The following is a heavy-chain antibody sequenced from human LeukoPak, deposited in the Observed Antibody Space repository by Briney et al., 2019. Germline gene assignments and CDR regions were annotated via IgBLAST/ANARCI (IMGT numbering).Heavy chain of an antibody. Sequence: SETLSLTCTVSGYSISAGFHWGWIRQSPGKGLEWLVSMHPTGITYYNPSLKSRVTISLDTSKNQFSLKLSSVTAADTAVYYCARLTRGRYYGSGSYYSYYYYYYMDVWGKGTTVTISS. CDR3: ARLTRGRYYGSGSYYSYYYYYYMDV. D-gene: IGHD3-10*01. CDR2: MHPTGIT. J-gene: IGHJ6*03. CDR1: GYSISAGFH. V-gene: IGHV4-38-2*02.